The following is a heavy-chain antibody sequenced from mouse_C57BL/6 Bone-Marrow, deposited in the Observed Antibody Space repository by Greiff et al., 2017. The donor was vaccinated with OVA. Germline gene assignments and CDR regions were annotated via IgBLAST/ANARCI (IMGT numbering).Heavy chain of an antibody. D-gene: IGHD2-5*01. CDR3: TRSYSNYGDFDY. CDR1: GYTFTDYE. V-gene: IGHV1-15*01. CDR2: IDPETGGT. J-gene: IGHJ2*01. Sequence: QVQLQQSGAELVRPGASVTLSCKASGYTFTDYEMHWVKQTPVHGLEWIGAIDPETGGTGYNQKFKGKAILNADKSSSTAYMELRSLTSEDSAVYYCTRSYSNYGDFDYWGQGTTLTVSS.